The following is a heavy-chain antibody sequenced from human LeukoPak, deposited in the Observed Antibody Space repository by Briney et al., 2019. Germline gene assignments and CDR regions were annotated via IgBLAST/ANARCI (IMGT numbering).Heavy chain of an antibody. Sequence: SETLSLTCTVSGGSINSGGYYWSWIRQHPGKGLEWIGYIYYSGSTYYNPSLKSRVTISVDTSKNQFSLKLSSVTAADTAVYYCARGLIGYSYGFSGFDPWGQGTLVTVSS. D-gene: IGHD5-18*01. CDR2: IYYSGST. V-gene: IGHV4-31*03. CDR3: ARGLIGYSYGFSGFDP. J-gene: IGHJ5*02. CDR1: GGSINSGGYY.